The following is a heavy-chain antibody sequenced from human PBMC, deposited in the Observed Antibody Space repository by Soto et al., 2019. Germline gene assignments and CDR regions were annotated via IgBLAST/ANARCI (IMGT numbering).Heavy chain of an antibody. Sequence: EVQLLESGGGLVQPGGSLRLSCAASGFTFSSYAMSWVRQAPGKGLEWVSAISGSGGSTYYADSVKGRFTISRDNSKNTPYLQMNSLRAEDTAVYYCAKELPGSLYSSSSYSWFDPWGQGTLVTVSS. D-gene: IGHD6-6*01. V-gene: IGHV3-23*01. CDR3: AKELPGSLYSSSSYSWFDP. CDR2: ISGSGGST. CDR1: GFTFSSYA. J-gene: IGHJ5*02.